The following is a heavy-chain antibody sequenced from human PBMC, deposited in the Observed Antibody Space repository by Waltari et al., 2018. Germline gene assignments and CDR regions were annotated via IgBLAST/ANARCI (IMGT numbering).Heavy chain of an antibody. Sequence: QVQLVQSGAEVKKPGSSVTVSCKASGDTFTSYTISWVRQAPGQGLEWMGRVIPIFGMANYAQRFQDRVTITADTSTSTAYMGLSSLESDDTAVYYCATLGSGYFDYWGQGTLVTVSS. CDR2: VIPIFGMA. CDR3: ATLGSGYFDY. CDR1: GDTFTSYT. V-gene: IGHV1-69*02. J-gene: IGHJ4*02. D-gene: IGHD2-15*01.